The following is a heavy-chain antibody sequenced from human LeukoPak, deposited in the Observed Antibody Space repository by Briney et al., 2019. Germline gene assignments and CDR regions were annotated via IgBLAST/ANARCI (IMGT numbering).Heavy chain of an antibody. J-gene: IGHJ5*02. CDR1: GGSISSYY. V-gene: IGHV4-59*01. CDR3: AREGLRFSDPVNWFDP. D-gene: IGHD5-12*01. Sequence: SETLSLTCTVSGGSISSYYWSWIRQPPGKGLEWIGYIYYSGSTNYNPSLKSRVTISVDTSKNQFSLKLSSVTAADTAVYYCAREGLRFSDPVNWFDPWGQGTLVTVSS. CDR2: IYYSGST.